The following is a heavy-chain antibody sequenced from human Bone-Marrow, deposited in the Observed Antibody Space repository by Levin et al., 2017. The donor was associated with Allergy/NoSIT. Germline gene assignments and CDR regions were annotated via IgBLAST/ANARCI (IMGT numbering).Heavy chain of an antibody. D-gene: IGHD3-10*01. CDR1: GFSFSSNA. J-gene: IGHJ4*02. Sequence: PGGSLRLSCVGSGFSFSSNALYWVRQAPGKGLEWVAVIAYDGRSTYYTESVTGRFTISRDNSKNTLYLQMNSLRAEDTAVYYCARDFYSHSFSGTVDHWGQGTLVSVSS. CDR3: ARDFYSHSFSGTVDH. CDR2: IAYDGRST. V-gene: IGHV3-30*04.